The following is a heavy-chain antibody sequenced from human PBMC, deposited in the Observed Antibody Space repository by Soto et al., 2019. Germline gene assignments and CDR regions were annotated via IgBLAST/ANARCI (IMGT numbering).Heavy chain of an antibody. CDR1: GYTFTSYG. D-gene: IGHD3-16*01. V-gene: IGHV1-18*01. CDR3: ARDPALGGPFDS. CDR2: INAPNGNT. J-gene: IGHJ4*02. Sequence: QVQLVQSGAEVKKPGASVKVSCKASGYTFTSYGISWVRQAPGQGLEWRGWINAPNGNTKYAQKVQGRVTMTTDTSTSPAYMELRSLRSDDTAVSYCARDPALGGPFDSWGQGTLVTVSS.